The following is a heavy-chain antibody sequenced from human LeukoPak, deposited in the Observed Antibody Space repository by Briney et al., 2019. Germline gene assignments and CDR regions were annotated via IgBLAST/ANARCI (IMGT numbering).Heavy chain of an antibody. D-gene: IGHD6-13*01. Sequence: ASVKVSCKASGYTFTGYYMHWVRQAPGQGLEWMGWINPNSGGTNYAQKFQGRVTMTRDTSISTAYMELSRLRSDDTALYYCARSKYSSLYYGMDVWGQGTTVTVSS. CDR1: GYTFTGYY. CDR2: INPNSGGT. V-gene: IGHV1-2*02. CDR3: ARSKYSSLYYGMDV. J-gene: IGHJ6*02.